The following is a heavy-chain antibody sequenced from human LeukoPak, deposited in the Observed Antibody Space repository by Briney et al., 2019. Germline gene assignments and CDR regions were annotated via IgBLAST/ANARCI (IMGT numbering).Heavy chain of an antibody. V-gene: IGHV1-18*01. CDR3: ARGRDPYDSSGYYFDY. CDR1: GYTFTSYG. Sequence: ASVKVSCKASGYTFTSYGISRVRQAPGQGLEWMGWFSAYNGNTNDAQKLQGRVTMTTDTSTSTAYMELRSLRSDDTAVYYCARGRDPYDSSGYYFDYWGQGTLVTVSS. CDR2: FSAYNGNT. D-gene: IGHD3-22*01. J-gene: IGHJ4*02.